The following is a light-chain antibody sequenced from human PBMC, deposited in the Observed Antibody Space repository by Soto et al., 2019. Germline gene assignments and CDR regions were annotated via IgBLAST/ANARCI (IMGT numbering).Light chain of an antibody. J-gene: IGKJ4*01. CDR2: RTS. CDR1: QTINNN. Sequence: MTQSPATLSVSQGERATLSCRASQTINNNLAWYQQKPGQAPRLLMFRTSTRATGVPARFSVSGSGTEFNLTISSLQSGDFAVYYCQQYNNWPRATFGGGTKVDIK. V-gene: IGKV3-15*01. CDR3: QQYNNWPRAT.